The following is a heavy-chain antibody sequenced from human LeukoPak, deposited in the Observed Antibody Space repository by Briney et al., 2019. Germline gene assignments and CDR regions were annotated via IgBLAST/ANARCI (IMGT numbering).Heavy chain of an antibody. V-gene: IGHV4-39*01. CDR2: IYYSGST. CDR1: GGSISSSSYY. CDR3: ARDITTFDY. D-gene: IGHD3-3*01. J-gene: IGHJ4*02. Sequence: SETLSLTCTVSGGSISSSSYYWGWIRQPPGKGLEWIGSIYYSGSTYYNPSLKSRVTIPVDTSKNQFSLKLSSVTAADTAVYYCARDITTFDYWGQGTLVTVSS.